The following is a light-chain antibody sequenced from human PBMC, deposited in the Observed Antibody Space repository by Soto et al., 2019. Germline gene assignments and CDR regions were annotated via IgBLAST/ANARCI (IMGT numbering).Light chain of an antibody. V-gene: IGKV3-20*01. CDR2: SAS. Sequence: IVLTHAHRTLFLSPGESATFYCRGASQDRSSYFAWYQQKPGQAPRLLIFSASTRAPGIPDRFSGSGSGTEFTLTISRLQPEDFALYYCQQYDNSPHTFGEGTKVDI. CDR1: QDRSSY. J-gene: IGKJ4*02. CDR3: QQYDNSPHT.